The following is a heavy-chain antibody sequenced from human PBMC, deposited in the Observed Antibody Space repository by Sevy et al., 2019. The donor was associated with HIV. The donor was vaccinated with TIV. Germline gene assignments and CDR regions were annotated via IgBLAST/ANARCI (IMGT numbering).Heavy chain of an antibody. D-gene: IGHD3-10*01. CDR1: GYTFSSYG. CDR3: AREGYYYHSGTYRPPNYYGMDV. V-gene: IGHV1-18*01. Sequence: ASVKVSCKASGYTFSSYGISWVRQAPGQGLEWMGWISDYNGYTNYAHKFQGRVTMSTETSTRTAYMELRSLRSDDTAVYFCAREGYYYHSGTYRPPNYYGMDVWGQGTAVTVSS. J-gene: IGHJ6*02. CDR2: ISDYNGYT.